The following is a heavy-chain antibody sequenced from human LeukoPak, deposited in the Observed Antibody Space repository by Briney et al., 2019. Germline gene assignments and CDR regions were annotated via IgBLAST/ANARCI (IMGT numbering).Heavy chain of an antibody. CDR3: ARGLRYYDSSGYYYYYFDY. D-gene: IGHD3-22*01. Sequence: ASVTVSCKASGYTFTGYYMHWVRQAPGQGLEWMGWINPNSGGTNYAQTFQGRVTMTRDTSISTAYMELSRLRSDDTAVYYCARGLRYYDSSGYYYYYFDYWGQGTLVTVSS. CDR2: INPNSGGT. CDR1: GYTFTGYY. J-gene: IGHJ4*02. V-gene: IGHV1-2*02.